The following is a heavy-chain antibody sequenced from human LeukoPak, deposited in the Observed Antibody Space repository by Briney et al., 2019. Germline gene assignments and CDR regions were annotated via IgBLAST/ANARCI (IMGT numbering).Heavy chain of an antibody. CDR3: GRGGLTGQMAAFDY. J-gene: IGHJ4*02. D-gene: IGHD3-9*01. CDR1: GFTFSNYA. Sequence: GGSLRLSCVASGFTFSNYALSWVRQAPGKGLEWVSRINSDGGSTTYADSVKGRFTISRDNAKNTMYLQMSSLRADDSAVYYCGRGGLTGQMAAFDYWGQGALVTVST. CDR2: INSDGGST. V-gene: IGHV3-74*01.